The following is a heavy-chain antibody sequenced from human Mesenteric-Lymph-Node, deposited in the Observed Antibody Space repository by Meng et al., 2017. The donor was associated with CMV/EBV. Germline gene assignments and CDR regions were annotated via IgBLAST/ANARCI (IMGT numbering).Heavy chain of an antibody. Sequence: YIHWVRQAPGQGLEWMGRIIPSGPSTSYAQHFQDRVTMTRSTSISTAYMELSSLTSEDTAVYYCARGGDIVVVPAARSEYFQHWGQGTLVTVSS. CDR3: ARGGDIVVVPAARSEYFQH. J-gene: IGHJ1*01. V-gene: IGHV1-46*01. CDR2: IIPSGPST. D-gene: IGHD2-2*01. CDR1: Y.